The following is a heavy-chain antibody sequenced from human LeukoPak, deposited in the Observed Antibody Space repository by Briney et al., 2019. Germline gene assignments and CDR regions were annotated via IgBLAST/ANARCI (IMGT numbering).Heavy chain of an antibody. CDR1: GYTFTGYY. V-gene: IGHV1-69*04. J-gene: IGHJ1*01. Sequence: SVKVSCKASGYTFTGYYMHWVRQAPGQGLEWMGRIIPILGIANYAQKFQGRVTITADKSTSTAYMELSSLRSEDTAVYYCARGPDEGYCSGGSCYPAEYFQHWGQGTLVTVSS. D-gene: IGHD2-15*01. CDR2: IIPILGIA. CDR3: ARGPDEGYCSGGSCYPAEYFQH.